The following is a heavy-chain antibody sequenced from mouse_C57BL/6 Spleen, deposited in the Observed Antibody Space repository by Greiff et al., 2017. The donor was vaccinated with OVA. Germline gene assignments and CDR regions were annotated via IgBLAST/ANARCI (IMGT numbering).Heavy chain of an antibody. V-gene: IGHV1-5*01. Sequence: VQLQQSGTVLARPGASVKMSCKTSGYTFTSYWMHWVKQRPGQGLEWIGAIYPGNSDTSYNQKFKGKAKLTAVTSASTAYMELSSLTNEDYAVYYCTGMGAWFAYWGQGTLVTVSA. D-gene: IGHD4-1*01. CDR3: TGMGAWFAY. CDR1: GYTFTSYW. J-gene: IGHJ3*01. CDR2: IYPGNSDT.